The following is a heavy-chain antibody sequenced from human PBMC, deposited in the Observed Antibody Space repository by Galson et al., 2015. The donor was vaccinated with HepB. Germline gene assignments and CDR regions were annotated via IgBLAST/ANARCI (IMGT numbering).Heavy chain of an antibody. J-gene: IGHJ6*02. V-gene: IGHV3-30*18. Sequence: SLRLSCAASGFTFSSYGMHWVRQAPGKGLEWVAVISYDGSNKYYADSVKGRFTISRDNSKNTLYLQMNSLRAEDTAVYYCAKGRNMVRGVIRYYYYYGMDVWGQGTTVTVSS. D-gene: IGHD3-10*01. CDR1: GFTFSSYG. CDR2: ISYDGSNK. CDR3: AKGRNMVRGVIRYYYYYGMDV.